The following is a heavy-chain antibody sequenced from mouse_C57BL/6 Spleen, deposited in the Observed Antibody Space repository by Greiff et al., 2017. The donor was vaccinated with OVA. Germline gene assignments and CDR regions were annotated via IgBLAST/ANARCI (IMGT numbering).Heavy chain of an antibody. D-gene: IGHD1-1*01. Sequence: VQLQQSGPGLVKPSQSLSLTCSVTGYSITSGYYWNWIRQFPGNKLEWMGYISYDGSNNYNPSLKNRISITRDTSKNQFFLKLNSVTTEDTATYYCAREDYGSSYAAYWGQGTLVTVSA. V-gene: IGHV3-6*01. CDR2: ISYDGSN. CDR3: AREDYGSSYAAY. CDR1: GYSITSGYY. J-gene: IGHJ3*01.